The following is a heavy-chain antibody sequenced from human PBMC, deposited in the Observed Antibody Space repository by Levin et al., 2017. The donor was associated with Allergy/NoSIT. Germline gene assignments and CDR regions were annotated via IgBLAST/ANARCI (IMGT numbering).Heavy chain of an antibody. Sequence: GESLKISCAASGFTFSRSPMDWVRQAPGKGLEWVAVISYDGSKKDYADSVKGRFTISRDNSKNTLYLDMNSLRAEDTAVYYCARELPPTFPWGGAFDIWGHGTMVTV. CDR1: GFTFSRSP. D-gene: IGHD2/OR15-2a*01. CDR2: ISYDGSKK. J-gene: IGHJ3*02. CDR3: ARELPPTFPWGGAFDI. V-gene: IGHV3-30*04.